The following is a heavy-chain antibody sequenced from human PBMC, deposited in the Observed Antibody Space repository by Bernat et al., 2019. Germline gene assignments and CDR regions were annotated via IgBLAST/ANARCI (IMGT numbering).Heavy chain of an antibody. CDR3: ARAQDVVVVDTYFDY. CDR2: IIQDGSEK. V-gene: IGHV3-7*04. D-gene: IGHD2-15*01. Sequence: VQLVESGGGLVKPGGSLRLSCAASGFTFSDYYMSWIRQAPGKGLEWVANIIQDGSEKYYLDSVRGRFTISRDNAKNSLYLQMNSLRAEDTAVYYCARAQDVVVVDTYFDYWGQGTLVTVSS. CDR1: GFTFSDYY. J-gene: IGHJ4*02.